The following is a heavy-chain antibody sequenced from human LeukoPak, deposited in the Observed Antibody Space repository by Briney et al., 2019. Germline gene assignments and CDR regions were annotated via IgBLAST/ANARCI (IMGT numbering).Heavy chain of an antibody. D-gene: IGHD3-22*01. V-gene: IGHV3-7*01. J-gene: IGHJ4*02. CDR3: AREGYYYDSSRYYFDY. CDR1: GFTFSSYW. Sequence: VGSLRLSCAASGFTFSSYWMSWVRQAPGKGLEWVANIKQDGSEKYYVDSVKGRFTISRDNAKNSLYLQMNSLRAEDTAVYYCAREGYYYDSSRYYFDYRGQGTLVTVSS. CDR2: IKQDGSEK.